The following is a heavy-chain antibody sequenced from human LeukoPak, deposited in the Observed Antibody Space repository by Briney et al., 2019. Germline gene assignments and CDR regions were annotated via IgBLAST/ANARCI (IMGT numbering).Heavy chain of an antibody. CDR1: GYTFTGYY. Sequence: ASVKVSCKASGYTFTGYYMHWVRQAPGQGLEWMGWINPNSGDTNYAQKFQGWVTMTRDTSISTAYMELSRLRSDDTAVYYCARDRVAAAGQGGNWFDPWGQGTLVTVSS. CDR3: ARDRVAAAGQGGNWFDP. J-gene: IGHJ5*02. V-gene: IGHV1-2*04. D-gene: IGHD6-13*01. CDR2: INPNSGDT.